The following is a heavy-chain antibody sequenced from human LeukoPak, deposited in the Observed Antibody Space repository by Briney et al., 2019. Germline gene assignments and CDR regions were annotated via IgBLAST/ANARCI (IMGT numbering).Heavy chain of an antibody. CDR3: ARSWGYYYYMDV. J-gene: IGHJ6*03. CDR2: IYYSGST. V-gene: IGHV4-59*11. D-gene: IGHD3-16*01. Sequence: PSETLSLTCTVSGGSISSHYWSWIRQPPGKGLEWIGYIYYSGSTNYNPSLKSRATISVDTSKNQFSLKLSSVTAADTAVYYCARSWGYYYYMDVWGKGTTVTVSS. CDR1: GGSISSHY.